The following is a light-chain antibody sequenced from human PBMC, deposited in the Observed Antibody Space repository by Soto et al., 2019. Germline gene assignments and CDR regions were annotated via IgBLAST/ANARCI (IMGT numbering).Light chain of an antibody. Sequence: EIVLTQSPGTLSLSPGERATLSCRASQSVSSSYLAWYQQQPGQAPRLLIYGASSRATGIADRFSGSGSGTDFTLTSSRLEPEDFAVYYCQQYGSSPQTVGQGTKVEIK. J-gene: IGKJ1*01. CDR3: QQYGSSPQT. V-gene: IGKV3-20*01. CDR2: GAS. CDR1: QSVSSSY.